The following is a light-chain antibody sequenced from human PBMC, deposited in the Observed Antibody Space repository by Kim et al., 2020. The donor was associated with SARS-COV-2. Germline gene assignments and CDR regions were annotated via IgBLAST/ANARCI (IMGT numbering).Light chain of an antibody. J-gene: IGLJ3*02. V-gene: IGLV4-69*01. CDR3: QTWGTGMV. CDR1: SGHSSYA. Sequence: GASGKLPCTLSSGHSSYAIAWHQQQPEKGPRYLMKLNSDGSHSKGDGIPDRFSGSSSGAERYLSISSLQSEDEADYYCQTWGTGMVFGGGTQLTVL. CDR2: LNSDGSH.